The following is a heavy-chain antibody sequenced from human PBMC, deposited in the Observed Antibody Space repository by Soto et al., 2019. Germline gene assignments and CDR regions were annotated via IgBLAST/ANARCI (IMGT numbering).Heavy chain of an antibody. CDR1: GFTFSNAW. Sequence: WGSLRLSCAASGFTFSNAWMNWVRQAPGKGLEWVGRIKSKTDGGTTDYAAPVKGRFTISRDDSKNTLYLQMNSLKTEDTAVYYCILTGYYDILTGYLDYWGQGTLVTVSS. J-gene: IGHJ4*02. D-gene: IGHD3-9*01. CDR2: IKSKTDGGTT. CDR3: ILTGYYDILTGYLDY. V-gene: IGHV3-15*07.